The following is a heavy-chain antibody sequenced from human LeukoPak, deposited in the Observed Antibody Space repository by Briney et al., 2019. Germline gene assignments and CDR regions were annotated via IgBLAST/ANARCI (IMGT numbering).Heavy chain of an antibody. Sequence: GGSLRLSCAASGFTFSSYWMHWVRHAPGKGLVWVSRINSDGSSTSYADSVKGRFTISRDNAKNTLYLQMNSLRAEDTAVYYCARDLSTWDYYYYYGMDVWGQGTTVTVSS. V-gene: IGHV3-74*01. D-gene: IGHD3-3*02. CDR2: INSDGSST. CDR3: ARDLSTWDYYYYYGMDV. CDR1: GFTFSSYW. J-gene: IGHJ6*02.